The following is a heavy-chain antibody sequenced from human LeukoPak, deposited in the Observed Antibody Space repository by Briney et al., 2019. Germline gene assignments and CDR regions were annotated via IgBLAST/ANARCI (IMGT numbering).Heavy chain of an antibody. V-gene: IGHV3-30*18. D-gene: IGHD3-10*01. CDR2: VSYDGSNK. J-gene: IGHJ5*02. CDR1: GFTFSSYG. Sequence: PGGSLRLSCAASGFTFSSYGMHWVRQAPGKGLEWVAVVSYDGSNKYYADSVKGRFTISRDNSKNTLYLQMNSLRAEDTAVYYCAKDIVRGVFNWFDPWGQGTLVTVSS. CDR3: AKDIVRGVFNWFDP.